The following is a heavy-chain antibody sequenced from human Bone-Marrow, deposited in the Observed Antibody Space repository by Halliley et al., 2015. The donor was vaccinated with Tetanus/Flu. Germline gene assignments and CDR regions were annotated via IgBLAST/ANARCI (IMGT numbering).Heavy chain of an antibody. D-gene: IGHD3-16*01. Sequence: WVSYISYSSSDIKYADSVKGRFTISRDNAKNSLYLQMNTLRAEDTAVYYCARGLWGDHWYFDLWGRGTLVTVSS. V-gene: IGHV3-11*05. CDR2: ISYSSSDI. CDR3: ARGLWGDHWYFDL. J-gene: IGHJ2*01.